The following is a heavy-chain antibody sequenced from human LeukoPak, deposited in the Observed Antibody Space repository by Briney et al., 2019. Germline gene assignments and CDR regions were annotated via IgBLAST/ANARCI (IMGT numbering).Heavy chain of an antibody. CDR3: SKGRGSYYYCFDY. Sequence: GGSLRLSCAASGFTFDDYAMHWVRQAPGKGLEWVSGISWNSGTIGYADSVKGRFTISRDNAKNSLYLQMNSLRVEDTALYYCSKGRGSYYYCFDYWGQGTLVTVSS. J-gene: IGHJ4*02. V-gene: IGHV3-9*01. D-gene: IGHD1-26*01. CDR1: GFTFDDYA. CDR2: ISWNSGTI.